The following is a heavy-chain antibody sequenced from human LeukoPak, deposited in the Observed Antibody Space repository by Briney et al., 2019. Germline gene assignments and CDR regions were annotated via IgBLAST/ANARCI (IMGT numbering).Heavy chain of an antibody. CDR1: GYSFTSYW. Sequence: GESLKISCQGSGYSFTSYWIGWVRQMPGKGLEWMGIVYPDDSDTRYSPSFQGQVTVSADKSINTAYLQWSSLKASDTAMYYCAGHLGHYYDTSGYYSHFDYWGQGTLVTVSS. D-gene: IGHD3-22*01. V-gene: IGHV5-51*01. CDR3: AGHLGHYYDTSGYYSHFDY. CDR2: VYPDDSDT. J-gene: IGHJ4*02.